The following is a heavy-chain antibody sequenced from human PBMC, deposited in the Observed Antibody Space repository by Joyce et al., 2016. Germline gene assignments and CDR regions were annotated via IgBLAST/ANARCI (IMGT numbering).Heavy chain of an antibody. CDR1: GFSCNPYS. J-gene: IGHJ4*02. CDR3: ARVGRTGYTCDY. V-gene: IGHV3-48*02. CDR2: ISASSGTI. Sequence: EVQLVESGGGLVQPGGSLRLSCAASGFSCNPYSINWVRQAPGKGLEWLSYISASSGTIYYADSVKGRFTISRDNAKNSVYLQMNSLRDEDTAVYYCARVGRTGYTCDYWGQGTLVTVSS. D-gene: IGHD5-24*01.